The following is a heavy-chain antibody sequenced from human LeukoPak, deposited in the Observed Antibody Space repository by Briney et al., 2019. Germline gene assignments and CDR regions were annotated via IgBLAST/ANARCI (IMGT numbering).Heavy chain of an antibody. D-gene: IGHD6-19*01. CDR3: ARVKVAAGTLEWFDP. CDR2: ISGSGGST. J-gene: IGHJ5*02. CDR1: GFTFSSYS. V-gene: IGHV3-23*01. Sequence: PGGSLRLSCAASGFTFSSYSMNWVRQAPGKGLEWVSAISGSGGSTYYADSVKGRFTISRDNSKNTLYLQMNSLRAEDTAVYYCARVKVAAGTLEWFDPWGQGTLVTVSS.